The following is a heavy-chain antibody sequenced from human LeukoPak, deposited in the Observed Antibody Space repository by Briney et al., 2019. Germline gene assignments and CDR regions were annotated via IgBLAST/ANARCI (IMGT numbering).Heavy chain of an antibody. CDR3: AKDIQLST. J-gene: IGHJ3*01. CDR2: IGPVGDSP. Sequence: PSETLSLTCTVSGGSISSSSDYWGWVRQAPGKGLEWVSLIGPVGDSPFYADSVKGRFTISRDNSKNTLSLQMNSLRVEDTAIYYCAKDIQLSTWGLGTMVTVSS. V-gene: IGHV3-23*01. CDR1: GGSISSSSDY. D-gene: IGHD5-24*01.